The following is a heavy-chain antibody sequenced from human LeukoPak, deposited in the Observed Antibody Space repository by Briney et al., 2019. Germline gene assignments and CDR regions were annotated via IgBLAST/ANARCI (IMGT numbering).Heavy chain of an antibody. CDR1: GFTFSSYE. Sequence: PGGSLRLSCAASGFTFSSYEMNWVRQAPGKGLEWVSYISSSGSTIYYADSVKGRFTISRDNVKNSLYLQMNSLRAEDMALYYCAKGGYSNSPGYMDVWGKGTTVTVSS. J-gene: IGHJ6*03. D-gene: IGHD6-13*01. V-gene: IGHV3-48*03. CDR3: AKGGYSNSPGYMDV. CDR2: ISSSGSTI.